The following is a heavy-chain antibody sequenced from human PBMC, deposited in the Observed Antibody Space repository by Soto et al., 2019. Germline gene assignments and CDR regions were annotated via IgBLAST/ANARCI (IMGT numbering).Heavy chain of an antibody. CDR3: AAGEASSRNLAPYYLDF. Sequence: SETLSLTCTVSGGSMRNYFWTWIRQPPGKGLEWIGYVHYSGATSFFPSYNPSLRGRVTISEDTSKNQFSLKLLSVTTADTAVYFCAAGEASSRNLAPYYLDFWGQGTLVTVSS. J-gene: IGHJ4*02. V-gene: IGHV4-59*01. CDR1: GGSMRNYF. CDR2: VHYSGATSFFP. D-gene: IGHD6-13*01.